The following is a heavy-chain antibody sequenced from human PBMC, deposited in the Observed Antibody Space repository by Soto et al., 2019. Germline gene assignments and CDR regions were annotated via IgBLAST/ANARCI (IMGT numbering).Heavy chain of an antibody. CDR1: GFTFSSYW. V-gene: IGHV3-74*01. Sequence: EVQLVESGGGLVQPGGSLRLSCAASGFTFSSYWMHWVRQAPGKGLVWVSRISGDGSSTTYADSVKGRFIISRDNAXNTVYLQMNSLRAEDTAVYYCTRPRYDGSGTPFDHWGQGTLVTVSS. D-gene: IGHD3-22*01. J-gene: IGHJ4*02. CDR3: TRPRYDGSGTPFDH. CDR2: ISGDGSST.